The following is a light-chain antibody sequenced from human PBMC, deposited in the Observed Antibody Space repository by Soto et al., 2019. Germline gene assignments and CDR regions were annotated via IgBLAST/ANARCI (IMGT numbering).Light chain of an antibody. CDR3: SSFTRSSTWA. CDR2: GNS. CDR1: SSNIGAGYD. J-gene: IGLJ3*02. Sequence: QSVLTQPPSVSGAPGQRVTISCTGSSSNIGAGYDVHWYQQLPGTAPKLLIYGNSNRPSRVPDRFSGSKSGNTASLTISGLQAEDEADYYCSSFTRSSTWAFGGGTKVTVL. V-gene: IGLV1-40*01.